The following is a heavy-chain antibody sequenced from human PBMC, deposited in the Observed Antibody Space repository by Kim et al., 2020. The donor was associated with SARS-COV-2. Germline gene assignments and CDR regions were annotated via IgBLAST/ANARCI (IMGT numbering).Heavy chain of an antibody. J-gene: IGHJ6*02. V-gene: IGHV3-30*18. D-gene: IGHD3-10*01. CDR3: AKVLWFGERYYYYGMDV. CDR1: GFTFSSYG. CDR2: ISYDGSNK. Sequence: GGSLRLSCAASGFTFSSYGMHWVRQAPGKGLEWVAVISYDGSNKYYADSVKGRFTISRDNSKNTLYLQMNSLRAEDTAVYYCAKVLWFGERYYYYGMDVWGQGTTVTVSS.